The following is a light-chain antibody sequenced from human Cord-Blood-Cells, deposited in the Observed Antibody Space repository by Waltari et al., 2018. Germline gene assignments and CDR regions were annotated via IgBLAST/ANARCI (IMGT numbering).Light chain of an antibody. V-gene: IGLV2-14*03. J-gene: IGLJ3*02. CDR3: SSYTSSSTLV. CDR1: SSDVGGYNY. CDR2: DVS. Sequence: QSALTQPASVSGSPGQSITISCTGPSSDVGGYNYVSWYQQHPGKAPKLMIYDVSTRPSGVSNRFSGSKSGNTASLTISGLQAEDEADYYCSSYTSSSTLVFGGGTKLTVL.